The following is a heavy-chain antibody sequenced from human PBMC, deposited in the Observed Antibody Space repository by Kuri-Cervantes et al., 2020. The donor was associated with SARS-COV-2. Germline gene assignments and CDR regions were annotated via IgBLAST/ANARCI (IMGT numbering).Heavy chain of an antibody. V-gene: IGHV4-31*03. D-gene: IGHD1-26*01. Sequence: SETLSLTCTVSGGSISSGGYFWSWIRQHPGKGLEWIGYTYSSGSTYYSPSLKSRVTISIDTSKNQFSLNLTSVTAADTAVYSCARGSYSFGVDYWGQGTLVTVSS. CDR3: ARGSYSFGVDY. CDR1: GGSISSGGYF. CDR2: TYSSGST. J-gene: IGHJ4*02.